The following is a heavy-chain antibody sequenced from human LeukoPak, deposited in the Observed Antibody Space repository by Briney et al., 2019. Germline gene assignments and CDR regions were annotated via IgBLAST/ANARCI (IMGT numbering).Heavy chain of an antibody. Sequence: GESLKISCKGSGYSFTSYWIGWVRQMPGKGLEWMGIIYPGDSDTRYSPSFQGQVTFSADKSISTAYLQWSSLKASDTAMYYCARLPPTVTTCDWFDPWGQGTLVTVSS. J-gene: IGHJ5*02. V-gene: IGHV5-51*01. CDR1: GYSFTSYW. CDR3: ARLPPTVTTCDWFDP. CDR2: IYPGDSDT. D-gene: IGHD4-11*01.